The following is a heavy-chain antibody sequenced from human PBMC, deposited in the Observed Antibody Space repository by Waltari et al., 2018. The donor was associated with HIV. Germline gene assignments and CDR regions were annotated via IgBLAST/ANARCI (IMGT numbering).Heavy chain of an antibody. CDR3: TKGMYANEDYFGY. CDR2: IYPVDSNT. V-gene: IGHV5-51*03. D-gene: IGHD2-8*01. Sequence: EVQLVQSGAQVKKPGESLKISCKASGYSFTTYWIGWVRQLPGKGLEWMGFIYPVDSNTRYSPSFQGQVTISADKSISTAYLQWSSLQASDTAMYYCTKGMYANEDYFGYWGQGTLVTVSS. J-gene: IGHJ4*02. CDR1: GYSFTTYW.